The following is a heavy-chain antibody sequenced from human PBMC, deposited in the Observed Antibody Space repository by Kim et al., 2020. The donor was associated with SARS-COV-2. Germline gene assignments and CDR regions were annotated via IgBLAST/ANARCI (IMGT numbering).Heavy chain of an antibody. D-gene: IGHD3-10*01. CDR2: INAGHDDT. CDR1: GYTVTDYS. CDR3: ARGGSGIFYFGRFVY. Sequence: ASVKVSCKASGYTVTDYSLHWVRQAPGQSLEWMGCINAGHDDTKFSQTFQGRISFTKDASANTVYMELTSLRFEDTAVYYCARGGSGIFYFGRFVYWGPG. J-gene: IGHJ4*02. V-gene: IGHV1-3*01.